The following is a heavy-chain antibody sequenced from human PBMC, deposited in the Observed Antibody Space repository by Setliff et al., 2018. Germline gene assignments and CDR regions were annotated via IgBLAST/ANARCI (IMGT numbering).Heavy chain of an antibody. Sequence: SETLSLTCTVSGGSISSSSYYWSWIRQPPGKGLEWIGEINHSGSTTYNPSLKSRVTLSLDTSKNHLSLNLTSVTAADTAVYYCARDVWGAGTGWFDPWGLGILVTVSS. D-gene: IGHD1-1*01. J-gene: IGHJ5*02. V-gene: IGHV4-39*02. CDR1: GGSISSSSYY. CDR2: INHSGST. CDR3: ARDVWGAGTGWFDP.